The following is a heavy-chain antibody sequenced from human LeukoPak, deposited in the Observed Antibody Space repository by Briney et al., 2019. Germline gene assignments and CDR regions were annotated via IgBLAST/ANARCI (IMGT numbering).Heavy chain of an antibody. V-gene: IGHV3-23*01. D-gene: IGHD3-9*01. Sequence: PGGSLRLSCGASGFTFSSHGMSWVRQAPGKGLEWVSSISAGDGSTYYADSVKGRFTISRDNSKNTLYLHMNSLRAEDTAVYYCAKDNFAQYYFDYWGQGTLVTVSS. J-gene: IGHJ4*02. CDR2: ISAGDGST. CDR3: AKDNFAQYYFDY. CDR1: GFTFSSHG.